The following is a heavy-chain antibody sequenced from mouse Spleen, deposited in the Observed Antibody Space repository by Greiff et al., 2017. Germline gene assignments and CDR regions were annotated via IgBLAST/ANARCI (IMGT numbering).Heavy chain of an antibody. J-gene: IGHJ3*01. CDR2: IYPGDGDT. CDR3: AEIYYDPWFAY. Sequence: QVQLQQSGPELVKPGASVKISCKASGYAFSSSWMNWVKQRPGKGLEWIGRIYPGDGDTNYNGKFKGKATLTADKSSSTAYMQLSSLTSEDSAVYFCAEIYYDPWFAYWGQGTLVTASA. D-gene: IGHD2-4*01. V-gene: IGHV1-82*01. CDR1: GYAFSSSW.